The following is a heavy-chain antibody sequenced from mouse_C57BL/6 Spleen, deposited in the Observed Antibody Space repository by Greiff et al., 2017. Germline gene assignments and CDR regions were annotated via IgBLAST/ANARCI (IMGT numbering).Heavy chain of an antibody. CDR1: GFTFSDYG. D-gene: IGHD2-2*01. CDR2: ISSGSSTI. Sequence: EVKLMESGGGLVKPGGSLKLSCAASGFTFSDYGMHWVRQAPEKGLEWVAYISSGSSTIYYADTVKGRFTISRDNAKNTLFLQMTSLRSEDTAMYYCAIYYGYDGYFDVWGTGTTVTVSS. V-gene: IGHV5-17*01. J-gene: IGHJ1*03. CDR3: AIYYGYDGYFDV.